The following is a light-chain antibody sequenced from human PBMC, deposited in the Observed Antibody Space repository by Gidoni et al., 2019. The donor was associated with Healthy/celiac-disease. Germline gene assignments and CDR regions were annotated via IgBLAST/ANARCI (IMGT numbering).Light chain of an antibody. CDR3: QQSYSTPT. CDR1: QSISSY. Sequence: DIQMTQSPSSLSASVGDRVTITCRASQSISSYLNWYQQKPGKAPKRLIYAASSVQSGVPSRFSGSGSGTDFTLTISSLQPEDCATDYCQQSYSTPTCGQGTKVEIK. CDR2: AAS. V-gene: IGKV1-39*01. J-gene: IGKJ1*01.